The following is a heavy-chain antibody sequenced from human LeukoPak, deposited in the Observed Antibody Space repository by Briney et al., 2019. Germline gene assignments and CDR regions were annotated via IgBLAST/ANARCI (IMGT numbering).Heavy chain of an antibody. CDR1: GYTFTSYG. Sequence: GASVKVSCKASGYTFTSYGISWVRQAPGQGLEWMGWISAYNGNTNYAQKLQGRVTMTTDTSTSTAYMELRSLRSDDTAVYYCARDADGDCSSTSCYTWYFGLWGRGTLVTVSS. D-gene: IGHD2-2*02. V-gene: IGHV1-18*01. CDR3: ARDADGDCSSTSCYTWYFGL. J-gene: IGHJ2*01. CDR2: ISAYNGNT.